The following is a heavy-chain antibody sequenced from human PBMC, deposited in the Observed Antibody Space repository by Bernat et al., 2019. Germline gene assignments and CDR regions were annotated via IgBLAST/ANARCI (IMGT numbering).Heavy chain of an antibody. CDR3: ARGSPYYDFWSGYYRMAWFDP. V-gene: IGHV4-30-4*01. Sequence: QVQLQESGPGLVKPSQTLSLTCTVSGGSISSGDYYWSWIRQPPGKVLEWIGYIYYSGSTYYNPSLKSRVTISVDTSKNQFSLKLSSVTAADTAVYYCARGSPYYDFWSGYYRMAWFDPWGQGTLVTVSS. D-gene: IGHD3-3*01. CDR2: IYYSGST. CDR1: GGSISSGDYY. J-gene: IGHJ5*02.